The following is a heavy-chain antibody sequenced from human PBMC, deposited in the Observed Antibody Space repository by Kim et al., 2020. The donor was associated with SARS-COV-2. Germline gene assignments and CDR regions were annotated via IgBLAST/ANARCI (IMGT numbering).Heavy chain of an antibody. CDR2: LNPNTGDA. CDR1: GYTFSAYF. D-gene: IGHD1-1*01. V-gene: IGHV1-2*06. CDR3: ARGESTTAWSADY. Sequence: ASVKVSCQASGYTFSAYFMHWVRQAPGQGLEWMGRLNPNTGDAEYAHRFEGRVTMTTVMSISTAYMEVTRLTSDDTAVYYCARGESTTAWSADYWGQGTLVNVSS. J-gene: IGHJ4*02.